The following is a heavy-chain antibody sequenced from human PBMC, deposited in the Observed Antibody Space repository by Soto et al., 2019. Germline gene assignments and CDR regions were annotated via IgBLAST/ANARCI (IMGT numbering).Heavy chain of an antibody. CDR1: GGSISSGGYY. D-gene: IGHD3-22*01. J-gene: IGHJ4*02. Sequence: SETLSLTCTVSGGSISSGGYYWSWIRQHPGKGLEWIGYIYYSGSTYYNPSLKSRVTISVDTSKNQFSLKLSSVTAADTAVYYCARGSSYYDSSANFDYWGQGTLVTVSS. CDR3: ARGSSYYDSSANFDY. V-gene: IGHV4-31*03. CDR2: IYYSGST.